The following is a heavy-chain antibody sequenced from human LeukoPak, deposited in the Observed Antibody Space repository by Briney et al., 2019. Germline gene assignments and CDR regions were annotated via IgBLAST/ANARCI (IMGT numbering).Heavy chain of an antibody. V-gene: IGHV3-23*01. CDR3: AKVETASTATLRGFDY. Sequence: GGSLRLSCAASGFTFSSYAMSWVRQAPGKGLEWVSSIRGSGGSTYYADSVKGRFTIYRDNSKNTLYLQMNSLRAEDTAVYYCAKVETASTATLRGFDYWGQGTLVTVSS. CDR2: IRGSGGST. J-gene: IGHJ4*02. CDR1: GFTFSSYA. D-gene: IGHD3-10*01.